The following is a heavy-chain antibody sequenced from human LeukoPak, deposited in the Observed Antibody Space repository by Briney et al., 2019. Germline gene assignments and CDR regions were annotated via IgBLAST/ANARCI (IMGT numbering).Heavy chain of an antibody. V-gene: IGHV3-66*02. CDR3: AKTHDY. Sequence: GGSLRLSCSASGFTVSSHYMNWVRQAPGKGLEWVSVIYSGGSTYYADSVKGRFTISRDNSKNTLYLQMNSLRTEDTAVYYCAKTHDYWGQGTLVTVSS. J-gene: IGHJ4*02. CDR2: IYSGGST. CDR1: GFTVSSHY.